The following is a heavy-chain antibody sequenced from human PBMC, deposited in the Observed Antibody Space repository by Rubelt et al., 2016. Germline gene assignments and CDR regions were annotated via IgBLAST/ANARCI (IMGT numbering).Heavy chain of an antibody. V-gene: IGHV3-23*04. Sequence: VQLVESGGGLVQPGGSLRLSCAASGFTFSSYAMSWVRQAPGKGLEWVYGLSGSGGSTYYADYVKGRFTISRDNAKNSMYVQMNSLGAEDMAVYYCANSGQLTAVTKSFDYWGQGTLVTVSS. CDR3: ANSGQLTAVTKSFDY. J-gene: IGHJ4*02. D-gene: IGHD4-17*01. CDR2: LSGSGGST. CDR1: GFTFSSYA.